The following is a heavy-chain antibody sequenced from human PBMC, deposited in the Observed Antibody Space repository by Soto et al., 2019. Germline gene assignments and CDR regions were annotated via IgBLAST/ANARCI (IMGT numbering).Heavy chain of an antibody. Sequence: QVHLVQSGVEVKKPGASVKASCRPFGSPFTASNIHRVRLALGQGLKRMGWVDPNCGDSRKVQSFQGRVTMTRDTSTSTVYMELSWLRSDDTAVYYCARDNYGPLDYWGQGTLVTVSS. CDR2: VDPNCGDS. D-gene: IGHD3-10*01. CDR1: GSPFTASN. CDR3: ARDNYGPLDY. V-gene: IGHV1-2*02. J-gene: IGHJ4*02.